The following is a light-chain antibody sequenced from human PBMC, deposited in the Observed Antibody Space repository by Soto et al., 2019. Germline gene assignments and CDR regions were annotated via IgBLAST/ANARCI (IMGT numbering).Light chain of an antibody. J-gene: IGKJ5*01. V-gene: IGKV3D-15*01. CDR3: QQYNNWPIT. CDR2: GAP. CDR1: QSVGSN. Sequence: EIVMTQSPDTLSVSPGERATLSCRASQSVGSNLAWYQQTPGRAPRLLIYGAPTRATGIPARFSGSGSVTEFTLTISSLQSEDFAVYYCQQYNNWPITFGQGTRLEIK.